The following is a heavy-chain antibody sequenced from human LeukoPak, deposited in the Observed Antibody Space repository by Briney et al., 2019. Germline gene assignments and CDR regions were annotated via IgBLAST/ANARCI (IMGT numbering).Heavy chain of an antibody. J-gene: IGHJ4*02. V-gene: IGHV4-34*01. CDR2: INHSGST. D-gene: IGHD6-13*01. Sequence: SETLSLTCAVYGGSFSGYYWGWIRQPPGKGLEWIGEINHSGSTNYNPSLKSRVTISVDTSKNQFSLKLSSVTAADTAVYYCARGLISLIAAAGTVYFDYWGQGTLVTVSS. CDR1: GGSFSGYY. CDR3: ARGLISLIAAAGTVYFDY.